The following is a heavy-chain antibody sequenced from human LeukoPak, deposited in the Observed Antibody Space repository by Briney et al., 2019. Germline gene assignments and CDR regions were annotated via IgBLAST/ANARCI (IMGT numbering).Heavy chain of an antibody. CDR2: IKQDGSEK. CDR1: GFTFSSYW. J-gene: IGHJ6*03. CDR3: AREKFRTVSYGSGRSHYYMDV. D-gene: IGHD3-10*01. V-gene: IGHV3-7*01. Sequence: GGSLRLSCAASGFTFSSYWMSWVRQAPGKGLEWVANIKQDGSEKYYVDSVKGRFTISRDNAKNSLYLQMNSLRAEDTAVYYCAREKFRTVSYGSGRSHYYMDVWGKGTTVTISS.